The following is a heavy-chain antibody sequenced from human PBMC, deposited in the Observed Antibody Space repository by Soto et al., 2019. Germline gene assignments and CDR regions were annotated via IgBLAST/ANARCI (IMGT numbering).Heavy chain of an antibody. CDR2: LNSDGTSA. CDR3: VRGSWQKYYIDV. Sequence: EVQLVESGGGLVQPGGSLRLSCAASGFTFSSYWMHWVRQAPGKGLVWVSRLNSDGTSANYADSVKGRFTTSRDNAQNTVYLQMNSLRAEDTAVYYCVRGSWQKYYIDVCGKGTTVTVSS. D-gene: IGHD6-13*01. CDR1: GFTFSSYW. J-gene: IGHJ6*03. V-gene: IGHV3-74*01.